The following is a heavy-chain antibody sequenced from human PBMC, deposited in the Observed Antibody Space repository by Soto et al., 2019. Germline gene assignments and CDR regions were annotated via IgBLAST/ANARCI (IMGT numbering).Heavy chain of an antibody. CDR2: ISYDGSNK. D-gene: IGHD3-3*01. Sequence: PWGSLRLSCAASGFTFSSYGMHWVRQAPGKGLEWVAVISYDGSNKYYADSVKGRFTISRDNSKNTLYLQMNSLRAEDTAVYYCAKGGFWSGSRAYYGMDVWGQGTTVTVSS. CDR3: AKGGFWSGSRAYYGMDV. V-gene: IGHV3-30*18. J-gene: IGHJ6*02. CDR1: GFTFSSYG.